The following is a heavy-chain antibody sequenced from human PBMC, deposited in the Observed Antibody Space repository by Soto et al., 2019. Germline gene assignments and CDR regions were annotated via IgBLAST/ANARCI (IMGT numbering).Heavy chain of an antibody. CDR3: ARTTFGVGQYFDY. J-gene: IGHJ4*02. CDR2: IYYSGST. V-gene: IGHV4-59*01. CDR1: GGSISSYY. Sequence: SATLSLTCTVSGGSISSYYWSWIRQPPGKGLEWIGYIYYSGSTNYNPSLKSRVTISVDTSKNQFSLKLSSVTAADTAVYYCARTTFGVGQYFDYWGQGTLVTVSS. D-gene: IGHD3-3*01.